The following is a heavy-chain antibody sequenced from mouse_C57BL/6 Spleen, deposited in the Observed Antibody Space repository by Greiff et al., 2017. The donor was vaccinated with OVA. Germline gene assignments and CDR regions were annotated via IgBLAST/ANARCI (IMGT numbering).Heavy chain of an antibody. J-gene: IGHJ4*01. CDR2: IDPNSGGT. V-gene: IGHV1-72*01. CDR3: ARWKDPAWAMDY. CDR1: GYTFTSYW. Sequence: VQLQQPGAELVKPGASVKLSCKASGYTFTSYWMHWVKQRPGRGLEWIGRIDPNSGGTKYNAKFKIKAPMTVDKPSSTAYMQLSSQTSEDSAVYYCARWKDPAWAMDYWGQGTSVTVSS.